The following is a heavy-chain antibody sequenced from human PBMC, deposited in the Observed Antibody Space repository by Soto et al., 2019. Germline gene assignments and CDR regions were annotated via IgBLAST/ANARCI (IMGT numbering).Heavy chain of an antibody. CDR3: ARVRDPHLDHYGLDV. CDR2: LIPIYDAP. Sequence: ASVKVSCKTSGFTFNVYGIHWVRQAPGQGLGWVGGLIPIYDAPYYAQKFQDRVTITADKSTTTVHLELSSLRSEDTAVYFCARVRDPHLDHYGLDVWGQGTTVTVSS. J-gene: IGHJ6*02. V-gene: IGHV1-69*06. CDR1: GFTFNVYG.